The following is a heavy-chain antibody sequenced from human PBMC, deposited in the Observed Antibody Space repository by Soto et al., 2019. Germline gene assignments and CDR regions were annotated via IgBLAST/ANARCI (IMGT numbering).Heavy chain of an antibody. CDR3: ARDLRYAPGIVVVPAAIRYYYGMDV. J-gene: IGHJ6*02. V-gene: IGHV1-69*06. Sequence: GASVKVSCKASGGTFSSYAISWVRQAPGQGLEWMGGIIPIFGTANYAQKFQGRVTITADKSTSTAYMELGSLRSEDTAVYYCARDLRYAPGIVVVPAAIRYYYGMDVWGQGTTVTVSS. D-gene: IGHD2-2*02. CDR2: IIPIFGTA. CDR1: GGTFSSYA.